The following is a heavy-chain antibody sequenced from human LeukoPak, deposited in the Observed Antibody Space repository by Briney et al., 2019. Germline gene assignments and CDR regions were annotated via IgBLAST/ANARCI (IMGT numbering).Heavy chain of an antibody. CDR1: GFTFSSYA. Sequence: PGGSLRLSCAASGFTFSSYAMTWVRQAPGKGLEWVSAISRSGGDTEYADSVKGRFTISRDNSKNTLYLQMNSLRAEDTAVYYCARDGIVVVVAATPGYYGMDVWGQGTTVTVSS. D-gene: IGHD2-15*01. V-gene: IGHV3-23*01. CDR2: ISRSGGDT. CDR3: ARDGIVVVVAATPGYYGMDV. J-gene: IGHJ6*02.